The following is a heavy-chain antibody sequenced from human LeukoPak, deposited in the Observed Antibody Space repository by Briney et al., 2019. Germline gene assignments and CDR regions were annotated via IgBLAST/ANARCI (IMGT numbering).Heavy chain of an antibody. CDR1: GGSISSSSYY. V-gene: IGHV4-61*09. Sequence: PSETLSLTCTVSGGSISSSSYYWTWIRQPAGKGLEWIGHMYTSGSTNYNPSLKSRVTISVDTSKNQFSLRLSSVTAADTAVYYCARLMYASGWYKSVDYWGEGTLVTISS. D-gene: IGHD6-19*01. CDR2: MYTSGST. J-gene: IGHJ4*02. CDR3: ARLMYASGWYKSVDY.